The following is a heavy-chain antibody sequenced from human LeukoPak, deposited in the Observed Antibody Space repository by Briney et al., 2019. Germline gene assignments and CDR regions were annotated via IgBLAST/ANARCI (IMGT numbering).Heavy chain of an antibody. CDR3: ARDRGWELRWFELDY. D-gene: IGHD1-26*01. CDR2: IYPSGNT. Sequence: SETLSLTCSVSGGSFSSYFWSWVRQPAGKGLEWIGRIYPSGNTNYNPSLKSRVTLSVDTSKTQFSLRLSSVTAADTAVYYCARDRGWELRWFELDYWGQGTLVTVSS. J-gene: IGHJ4*02. CDR1: GGSFSSYF. V-gene: IGHV4-4*07.